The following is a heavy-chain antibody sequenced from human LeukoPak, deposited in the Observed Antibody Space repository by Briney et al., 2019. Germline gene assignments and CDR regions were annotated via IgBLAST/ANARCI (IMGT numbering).Heavy chain of an antibody. CDR3: ASPLLPDYGGNVYYFDY. J-gene: IGHJ4*02. Sequence: GGSLRLSCAASGFNFRSYSMNWVRQAPGKGLAWVSYISSSSSTLYYADSVKGRFTISTDNAKNSLYLQMNSLRDEDTAVYSCASPLLPDYGGNVYYFDYWGQGTLVTVSS. CDR1: GFNFRSYS. CDR2: ISSSSSTL. D-gene: IGHD4-23*01. V-gene: IGHV3-48*02.